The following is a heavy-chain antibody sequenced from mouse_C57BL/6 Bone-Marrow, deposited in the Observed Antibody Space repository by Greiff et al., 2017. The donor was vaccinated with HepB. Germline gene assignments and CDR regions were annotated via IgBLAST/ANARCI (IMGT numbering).Heavy chain of an antibody. Sequence: EVKLVESGPELVKPGASVKISCKASGYSFTGYYMHWVKQSPENSLEWIGEINPDTGRTTYNQKFKDKATFTVDKSSSIVYLQLKSLTSEESPVYYCTRGTTVFDYWGQGTTLTVSS. CDR1: GYSFTGYY. CDR2: INPDTGRT. D-gene: IGHD1-1*01. V-gene: IGHV1-42*01. J-gene: IGHJ2*01. CDR3: TRGTTVFDY.